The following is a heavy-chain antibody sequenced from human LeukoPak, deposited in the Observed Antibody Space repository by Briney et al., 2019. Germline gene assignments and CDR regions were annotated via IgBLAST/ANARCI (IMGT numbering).Heavy chain of an antibody. CDR3: ASVNTVATGQIDY. D-gene: IGHD5-12*01. Sequence: SETLSLTCTVSGGSISSYYWSWIRQPPGKGLEWIGYIYYSGSTNYNPSLKSRVTISVDTSENQLSLKLSSVTAADTAVYYCASVNTVATGQIDYWGQGTLVTVSS. V-gene: IGHV4-59*01. J-gene: IGHJ4*02. CDR2: IYYSGST. CDR1: GGSISSYY.